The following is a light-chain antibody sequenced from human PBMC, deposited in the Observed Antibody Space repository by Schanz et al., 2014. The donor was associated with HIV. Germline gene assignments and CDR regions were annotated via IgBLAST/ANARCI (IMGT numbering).Light chain of an antibody. J-gene: IGLJ3*02. CDR3: GSYSSGDSHWV. V-gene: IGLV2-14*02. CDR2: DVS. CDR1: SSDVGSYNL. Sequence: QSALTQPASVSGSPGQSITISCTGTSSDVGSYNLLSWYQQYPGKAPKLMIYDVSKRPSGVPDRFSGSKSGNTASLTVSGLQAEDEADYYCGSYSSGDSHWVFGGGTKLTVL.